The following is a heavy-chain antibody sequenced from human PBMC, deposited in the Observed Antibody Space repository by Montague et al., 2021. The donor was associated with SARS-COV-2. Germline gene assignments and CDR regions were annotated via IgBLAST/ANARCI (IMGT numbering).Heavy chain of an antibody. CDR2: IYYSGRT. J-gene: IGHJ6*03. V-gene: IGHV4-39*01. CDR3: ASAYYYGSGAYVYNYYMDV. D-gene: IGHD3-10*01. Sequence: SETLSLTCTVSGGSVSSSRYYWGWIRQPPGKGLEWVGSIYYSGRTXYSPSLKSRLTISVDSSENQFSLRLSSVTAADTAVYYCASAYYYGSGAYVYNYYMDVWGKGTPVTVSS. CDR1: GGSVSSSRYY.